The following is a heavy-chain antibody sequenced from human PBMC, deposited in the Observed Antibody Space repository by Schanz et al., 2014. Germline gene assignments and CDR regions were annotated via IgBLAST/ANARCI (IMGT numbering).Heavy chain of an antibody. Sequence: QIQLVQSGPEVKKPGASVRVSCKASGYTFTTYAMSWVRQAPGQGLEWMGWISAYNGNTKYPQKLQGRVTMTTDTSTSTAYMELSSLRSEDTAVYSCARGIGGYGANNYFDYWGQGTLVTVSS. D-gene: IGHD5-12*01. CDR1: GYTFTTYA. CDR3: ARGIGGYGANNYFDY. CDR2: ISAYNGNT. V-gene: IGHV1-18*01. J-gene: IGHJ4*02.